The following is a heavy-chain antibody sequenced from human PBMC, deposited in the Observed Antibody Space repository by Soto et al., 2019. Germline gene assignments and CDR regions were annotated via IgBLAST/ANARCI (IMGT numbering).Heavy chain of an antibody. D-gene: IGHD3-16*01. CDR1: GGTFSSYA. J-gene: IGHJ6*02. CDR2: IIPIFGTA. Sequence: QVQLVQSGAEVKKPGSSVKVSCKASGGTFSSYAISWVRQAPGQGLEWMGGIIPIFGTANYAQKFQGRVTITADESTSKAYMELSSLRSDDTAVYYCARRLRFGDYYYYGMDVWGQGTTVTVSS. CDR3: ARRLRFGDYYYYGMDV. V-gene: IGHV1-69*01.